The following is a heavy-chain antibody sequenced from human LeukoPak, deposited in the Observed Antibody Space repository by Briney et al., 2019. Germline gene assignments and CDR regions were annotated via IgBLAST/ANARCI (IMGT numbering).Heavy chain of an antibody. CDR2: IYYSGST. V-gene: IGHV4-30-4*07. J-gene: IGHJ5*02. D-gene: IGHD1-26*01. CDR3: ARDVGRNWFDP. CDR1: GGSISSGGYS. Sequence: ASETLSLTCAVSGGSISSGGYSWSWIRQPPGKGLEWLGYIYYSGSTYYNPSLKSRVIISVDTSKNQFSLKLSSVTAADTAVYYCARDVGRNWFDPWGQGTLVTVSS.